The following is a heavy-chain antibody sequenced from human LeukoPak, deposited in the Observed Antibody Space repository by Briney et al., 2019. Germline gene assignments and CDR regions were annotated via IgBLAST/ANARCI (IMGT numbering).Heavy chain of an antibody. CDR1: GGSFSGYY. CDR3: ARLGYYGSGSRDY. D-gene: IGHD3-10*01. V-gene: IGHV4-34*01. CDR2: INHSGST. J-gene: IGHJ4*02. Sequence: PSETLSLTCAVSGGSFSGYYWSWIRQPPGKGLEWIGEINHSGSTNYNPSLKSRVTISVDTSKNQFSLKLSSVTAADTAVYYCARLGYYGSGSRDYWGQGTLVTVSS.